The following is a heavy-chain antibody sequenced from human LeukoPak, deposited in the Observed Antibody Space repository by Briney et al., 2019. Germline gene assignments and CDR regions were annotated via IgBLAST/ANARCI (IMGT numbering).Heavy chain of an antibody. J-gene: IGHJ4*02. V-gene: IGHV3-21*01. Sequence: PGGSLRLSCAASGFSFSNYSMNWVRQAPGKGLEWVSSISSSGSYIYYADSVKGRFTISRDNAKNSLYLQMNSLRAEDTAVYYCARGDDTTGYCYVLSDKFDYWGQGTLVTVSS. D-gene: IGHD3-22*01. CDR3: ARGDDTTGYCYVLSDKFDY. CDR1: GFSFSNYS. CDR2: ISSSGSYI.